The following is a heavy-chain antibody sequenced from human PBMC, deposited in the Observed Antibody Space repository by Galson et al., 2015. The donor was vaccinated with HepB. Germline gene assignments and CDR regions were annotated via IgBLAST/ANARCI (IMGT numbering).Heavy chain of an antibody. CDR3: ARGILAYCSGDCFGGEPDYYMDV. V-gene: IGHV1-69*05. Sequence: SVKVSCKASGGTFSSYAISWVRQAPGQGLEWMGGIIPIFGTANYAQKFQGRVTMTTDTSTSTAYMELRSLRSDDTAVYYCARGILAYCSGDCFGGEPDYYMDVWGKGTTVTVSS. D-gene: IGHD2-21*01. CDR2: IIPIFGTA. J-gene: IGHJ6*03. CDR1: GGTFSSYA.